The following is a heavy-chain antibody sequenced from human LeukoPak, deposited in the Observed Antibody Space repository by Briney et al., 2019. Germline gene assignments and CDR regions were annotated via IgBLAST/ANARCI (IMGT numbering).Heavy chain of an antibody. CDR3: TTDSYYYDSSGYSEPDY. CDR2: IKSKTDGGTT. J-gene: IGHJ4*02. Sequence: GGSLRLSCAASGFTFSNAWMNWVRQAPGKGLEWVGRIKSKTDGGTTDYAAPVKGRFTISRDDSKNTLYLQMNSLKPEDTAVYYCTTDSYYYDSSGYSEPDYWGQGTLVTVSS. CDR1: GFTFSNAW. D-gene: IGHD3-22*01. V-gene: IGHV3-15*07.